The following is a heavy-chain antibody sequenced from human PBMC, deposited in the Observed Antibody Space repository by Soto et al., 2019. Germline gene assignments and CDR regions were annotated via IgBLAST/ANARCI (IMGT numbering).Heavy chain of an antibody. J-gene: IGHJ6*02. Sequence: PGGSLRLSSEASGFTLSGYWMHWVRQVPGKGLVWVSRISLDGSSTTHADSVKGRFTISRDNSKNTLYLQMNSLRAEDTAVYYCARGRSGYSGSRPMDVWGQGTTVTVSS. CDR3: ARGRSGYSGSRPMDV. V-gene: IGHV3-74*01. CDR1: GFTLSGYW. D-gene: IGHD5-12*01. CDR2: ISLDGSST.